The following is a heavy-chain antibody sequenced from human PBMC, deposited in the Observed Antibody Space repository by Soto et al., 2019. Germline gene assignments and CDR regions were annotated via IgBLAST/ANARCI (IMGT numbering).Heavy chain of an antibody. Sequence: GGSLRLSCAASGFTFSSYAMHWVRQAPGKGLEYVSAISSNGGSTYYANSVKGRFTISRDNSKNTLYLQMGSLRAEDMAVYCCARDRDIVVVPATMDVWGKGTTVTVSS. D-gene: IGHD2-2*01. CDR3: ARDRDIVVVPATMDV. J-gene: IGHJ6*04. CDR2: ISSNGGST. V-gene: IGHV3-64*01. CDR1: GFTFSSYA.